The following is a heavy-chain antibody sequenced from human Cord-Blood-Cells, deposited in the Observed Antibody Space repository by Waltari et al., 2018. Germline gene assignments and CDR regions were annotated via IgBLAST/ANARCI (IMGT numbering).Heavy chain of an antibody. CDR1: GYTFTSDA. J-gene: IGHJ1*01. CDR3: ARGGDYGDYAEYFQH. V-gene: IGHV1-3*01. Sequence: QVQLVQSGAEVKKPGASVKVSCKASGYTFTSDAMHWVRQAPGQRREWMGWINAGNGNTKYSQKFQGRVTITRDTSASTAYMELSSLRSEDTAVYYCARGGDYGDYAEYFQHWGQGTLVTVSS. D-gene: IGHD4-17*01. CDR2: INAGNGNT.